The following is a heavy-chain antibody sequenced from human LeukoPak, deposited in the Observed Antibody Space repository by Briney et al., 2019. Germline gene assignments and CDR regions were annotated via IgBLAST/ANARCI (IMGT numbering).Heavy chain of an antibody. V-gene: IGHV1-69*04. Sequence: SVKVSCKASGGTFSSYAISWVRQAPGQGLEWMGRIIPILGIANYAQKFQGRVTITADKSTSTAYMELSSLRSENTAVYYCARVGYSSSYFDYWGQGTLVTVSS. CDR1: GGTFSSYA. CDR3: ARVGYSSSYFDY. CDR2: IIPILGIA. D-gene: IGHD6-13*01. J-gene: IGHJ4*02.